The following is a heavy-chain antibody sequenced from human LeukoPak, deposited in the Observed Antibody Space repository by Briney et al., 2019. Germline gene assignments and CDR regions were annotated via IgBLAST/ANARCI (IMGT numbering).Heavy chain of an antibody. CDR3: AREYYYDSSGYSRAFDI. CDR2: IYTSGST. J-gene: IGHJ3*02. Sequence: SETLCLTCTVSGGSISSYYWSWIRQPAGRGLEWIGRIYTSGSTNYNPSLKSRVTMSADTSKNQFSLKLSSVTAADTAVYYCAREYYYDSSGYSRAFDIWGQGTMVTVSS. D-gene: IGHD3-22*01. V-gene: IGHV4-4*07. CDR1: GGSISSYY.